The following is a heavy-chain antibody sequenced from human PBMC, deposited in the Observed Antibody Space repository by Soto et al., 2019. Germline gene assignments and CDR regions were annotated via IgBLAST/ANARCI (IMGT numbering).Heavy chain of an antibody. CDR2: ISGSGGST. CDR3: AKDSGNYDILTGYYIGPLDY. J-gene: IGHJ4*02. CDR1: GFTFSSYA. V-gene: IGHV3-23*01. Sequence: GGSLRLSWAASGFTFSSYAMSWVRQAPGKGLEWVSAISGSGGSTYYADSVKGRFTISRDNSKNTLYLQMNSLRAEDTAVYYCAKDSGNYDILTGYYIGPLDYWGQGTLVTVSS. D-gene: IGHD3-9*01.